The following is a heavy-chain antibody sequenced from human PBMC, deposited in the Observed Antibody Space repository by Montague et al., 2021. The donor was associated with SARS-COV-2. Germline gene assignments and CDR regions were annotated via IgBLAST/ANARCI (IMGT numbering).Heavy chain of an antibody. J-gene: IGHJ4*02. Sequence: SETLSLTCNVSGGSISSSSYYWGWIRQPPGKGLEWIGSIYYSGSTSYNPSLKSRVTISVDTSKNQFSLKLSSVTAADTAVYYCARYSSGWGVVVIDSWGQGTLVTVSS. V-gene: IGHV4-39*01. CDR3: ARYSSGWGVVVIDS. CDR2: IYYSGST. CDR1: GGSISSSSYY. D-gene: IGHD6-19*01.